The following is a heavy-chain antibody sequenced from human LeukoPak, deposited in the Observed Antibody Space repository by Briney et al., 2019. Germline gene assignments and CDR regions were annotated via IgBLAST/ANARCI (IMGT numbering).Heavy chain of an antibody. D-gene: IGHD2-2*01. CDR3: ARRHCSSTSCYGFDY. V-gene: IGHV1-69*05. Sequence: ASVKVSCKASGGTFSSYAISWVRQAPGQGLEWMGGIIPIFGTANYAQKFQGRVTITRDTSASTAYMELSSLRSEDTAVYYCARRHCSSTSCYGFDYWGQGTLVTVSS. J-gene: IGHJ4*02. CDR2: IIPIFGTA. CDR1: GGTFSSYA.